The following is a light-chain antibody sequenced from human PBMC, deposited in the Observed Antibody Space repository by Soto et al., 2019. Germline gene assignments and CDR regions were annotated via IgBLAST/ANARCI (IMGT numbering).Light chain of an antibody. CDR2: GNS. J-gene: IGLJ2*01. V-gene: IGLV1-40*01. Sequence: QSVLTQPPSVSGAPGQRVTISCTGSRSNIGAGYDVHWYQQLPGTAPKLLIYGNSNRPSGVPDRVSVSKCGTSASLAITGLQAEDEADYYCQSYDSSLSGYVVFGGGTKITVL. CDR1: RSNIGAGYD. CDR3: QSYDSSLSGYVV.